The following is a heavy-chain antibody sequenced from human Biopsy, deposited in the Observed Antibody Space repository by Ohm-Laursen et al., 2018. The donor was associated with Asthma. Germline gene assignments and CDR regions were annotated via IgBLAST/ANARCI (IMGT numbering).Heavy chain of an antibody. V-gene: IGHV3-30*01. J-gene: IGHJ3*02. D-gene: IGHD1-1*01. CDR1: GFSFSNFA. Sequence: SLRLPCAASGFSFSNFAIHWVRQAPGKGLEWVGVISKDASTQDYADSVKGRFTMARDNSKNTLDLQMNSLREEDTAVYYCVRDGTDDAFDIWGQGTVVSVSS. CDR3: VRDGTDDAFDI. CDR2: ISKDASTQ.